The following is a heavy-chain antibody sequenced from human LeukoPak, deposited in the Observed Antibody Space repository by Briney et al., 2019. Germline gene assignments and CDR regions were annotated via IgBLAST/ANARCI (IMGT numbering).Heavy chain of an antibody. V-gene: IGHV3-23*01. CDR2: ISGSGGST. D-gene: IGHD5-24*01. Sequence: PGGSLRLSCAASGFTFSSYAMSWVRQPPGKGLEWVSAISGSGGSTYYADSVKGRFTISRDNSKNTLYLVMNSLRVDDTAVYYCAKAVDLATISVDIWGQGTMVTVSS. CDR3: AKAVDLATISVDI. CDR1: GFTFSSYA. J-gene: IGHJ3*02.